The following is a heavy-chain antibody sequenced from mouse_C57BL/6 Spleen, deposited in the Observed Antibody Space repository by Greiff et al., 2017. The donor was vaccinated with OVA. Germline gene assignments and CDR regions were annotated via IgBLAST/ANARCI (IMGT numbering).Heavy chain of an antibody. D-gene: IGHD1-1*01. J-gene: IGHJ4*01. CDR3: AVYYYGSSYAMDY. CDR1: GYTFTDYY. V-gene: IGHV1-26*01. Sequence: VQLQQSGPELVKPGASVKISCKASGYTFTDYYMNWVKPSHGKSLEWIGDINPNNGGTSYNQKFKGKATLTVDKSSSTAYMELRSLTSEDSAVYYCAVYYYGSSYAMDYWGQGTSVTVSS. CDR2: INPNNGGT.